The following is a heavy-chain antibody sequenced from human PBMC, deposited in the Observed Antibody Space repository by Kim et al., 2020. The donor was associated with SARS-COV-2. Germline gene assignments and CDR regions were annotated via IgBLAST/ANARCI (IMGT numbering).Heavy chain of an antibody. CDR2: IIPIFGTA. J-gene: IGHJ4*02. V-gene: IGHV1-69*13. Sequence: SVKVSCKASGGTFSSYAISWVRQAPGQGLEWMGGIIPIFGTANYAQKFQGRVTITADESTSTAYMELSSLRSEDTAVYYCARGARGAYYEKGYWGQGTLVTVSS. CDR1: GGTFSSYA. CDR3: ARGARGAYYEKGY. D-gene: IGHD3-22*01.